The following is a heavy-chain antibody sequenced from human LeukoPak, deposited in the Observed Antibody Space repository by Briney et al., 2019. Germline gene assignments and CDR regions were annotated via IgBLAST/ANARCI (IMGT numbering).Heavy chain of an antibody. CDR1: GLTFHDYA. CDR3: AKQPYNYYYLDV. CDR2: IDGDSSKT. D-gene: IGHD2-21*01. Sequence: GGSLRLSCAISGLTFHDYAMTWVRQAPGKGLEWVSTIDGDSSKTYYADSVKGRFTISRDNSNYMLFLHMNNLRAEDTAIYYCAKQPYNYYYLDVWGKGTTVTVSS. J-gene: IGHJ6*03. V-gene: IGHV3-23*01.